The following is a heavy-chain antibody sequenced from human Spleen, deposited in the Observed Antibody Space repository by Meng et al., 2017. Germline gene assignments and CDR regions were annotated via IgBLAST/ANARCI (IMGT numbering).Heavy chain of an antibody. D-gene: IGHD3-22*01. J-gene: IGHJ4*02. V-gene: IGHV4-34*01. CDR3: GGSSGYPIDY. CDR1: GGSFSGYY. Sequence: QGHLQQWGAGLLKPSGTPSLTCAVYGGSFSGYYWSWIRQPPGKGLEWIGEINHSGSTNYNPSLKSRVTISVDTSKNQFSLKLSSVTAADTAVYYCGGSSGYPIDYWGQGTLVTVSS. CDR2: INHSGST.